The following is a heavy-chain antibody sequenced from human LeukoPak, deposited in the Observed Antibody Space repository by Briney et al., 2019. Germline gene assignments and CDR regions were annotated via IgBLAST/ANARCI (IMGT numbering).Heavy chain of an antibody. Sequence: GESLRLSCAASGFTFSIHWMSWVRQAPGKELDWVANIKQDGSEKYYVDSVKGRFTISRDNAKNSLYLQMNSLRAEDTAVYYCAREGAVAVFDYWGQGTVVTVSS. D-gene: IGHD6-19*01. J-gene: IGHJ4*02. CDR3: AREGAVAVFDY. CDR2: IKQDGSEK. CDR1: GFTFSIHW. V-gene: IGHV3-7*05.